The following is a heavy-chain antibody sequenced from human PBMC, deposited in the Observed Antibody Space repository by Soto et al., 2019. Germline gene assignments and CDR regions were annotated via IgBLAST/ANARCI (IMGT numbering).Heavy chain of an antibody. CDR2: INHSGST. V-gene: IGHV4-34*01. J-gene: IGHJ4*02. CDR1: GGSFSGYY. CDR3: ARGKLSDYVWGSYRYHFDY. Sequence: PSETLSLTCAVHGGSFSGYYWSWIRQPPGKGLEWIGEINHSGSTNYNPSLKSRVTISVDTSKNQFSLKLSSVTAADTAVYYCARGKLSDYVWGSYRYHFDYWGQGTGVTV. D-gene: IGHD3-16*02.